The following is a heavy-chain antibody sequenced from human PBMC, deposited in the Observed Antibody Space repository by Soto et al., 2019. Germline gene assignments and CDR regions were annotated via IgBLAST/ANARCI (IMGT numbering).Heavy chain of an antibody. J-gene: IGHJ6*02. Sequence: RLSCAASGFTFSSYGMHWVRQAPGKGLEWVAVISYDGSNKYYADSVKGRFTISRDNSKNTLYLQMNSLRAEDTAVYYCAKIGVAGMLLDANYYYYYGMDVWGQGTTVTVSS. CDR2: ISYDGSNK. V-gene: IGHV3-30*18. D-gene: IGHD6-19*01. CDR1: GFTFSSYG. CDR3: AKIGVAGMLLDANYYYYYGMDV.